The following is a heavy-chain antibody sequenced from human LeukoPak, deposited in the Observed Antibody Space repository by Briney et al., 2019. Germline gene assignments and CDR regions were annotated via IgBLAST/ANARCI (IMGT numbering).Heavy chain of an antibody. Sequence: GGSLRLSCAASGSTFSSYGMHWVRQTPGKGLEWVAFIRYDGSNKYYADSVKGRFTISRDNSKNSLYLQMNSLRAEDTAVYYCARVEDYDILTGFDYWGQGTLVTVSS. CDR1: GSTFSSYG. J-gene: IGHJ4*02. CDR2: IRYDGSNK. D-gene: IGHD3-9*01. CDR3: ARVEDYDILTGFDY. V-gene: IGHV3-30*02.